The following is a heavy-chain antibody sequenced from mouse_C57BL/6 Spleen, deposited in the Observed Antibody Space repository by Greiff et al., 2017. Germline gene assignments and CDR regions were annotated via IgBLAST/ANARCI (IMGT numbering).Heavy chain of an antibody. CDR3: ARRGYDYGSYYAMDY. CDR1: GYTFTSYW. CDR2: IDPSDSYT. D-gene: IGHD2-4*01. V-gene: IGHV1-69*01. J-gene: IGHJ4*01. Sequence: QVQLQQPGAELVMPGASVKLSCKASGYTFTSYWMHWVKQRPGQGLEWIGEIDPSDSYTNYNQKFKGKSTLTVDKSSSTAYMQLSSLTSEDSAVYYCARRGYDYGSYYAMDYWGQGTAVTVSS.